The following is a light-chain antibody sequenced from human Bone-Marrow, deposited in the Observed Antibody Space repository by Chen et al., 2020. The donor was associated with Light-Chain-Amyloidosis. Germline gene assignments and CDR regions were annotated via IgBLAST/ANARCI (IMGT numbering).Light chain of an antibody. CDR3: QVWDRSSDRPV. CDR2: DDS. V-gene: IGLV3-21*02. CDR1: NIGSTG. J-gene: IGLJ3*02. Sequence: SYVLTQPSSASLAPGQTATIACGGNNIGSTGVHWYQQTPGQAPLLAVYDDSDRPLGIPERLSGSNSGNTATLTISRVEAGDEADYYCQVWDRSSDRPVFGGGTKLTVL.